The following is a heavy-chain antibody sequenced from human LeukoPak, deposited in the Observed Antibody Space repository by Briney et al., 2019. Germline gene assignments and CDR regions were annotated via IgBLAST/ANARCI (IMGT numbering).Heavy chain of an antibody. J-gene: IGHJ4*02. CDR2: ISGSGGST. D-gene: IGHD3-10*01. Sequence: GGSLRLSCAASGFTFSSYAMSWVRQAPGKGLEWVSAISGSGGSTYYADSVKGRFTISRDNSKNTLYLQMNSLRAEDTAVYYCAKATRKYYYGSGSYYYFDYWGQGTLVTVSS. CDR3: AKATRKYYYGSGSYYYFDY. V-gene: IGHV3-23*01. CDR1: GFTFSSYA.